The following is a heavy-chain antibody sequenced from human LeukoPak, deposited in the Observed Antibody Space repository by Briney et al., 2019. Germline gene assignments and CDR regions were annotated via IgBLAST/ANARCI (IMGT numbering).Heavy chain of an antibody. CDR2: IYYSGST. V-gene: IGHV4-59*08. D-gene: IGHD3-3*01. CDR3: ARFKYDFWSGSRSYYFYGMDV. CDR1: GGSFSGYY. Sequence: PSETLSLTCAVYGGSFSGYYWSWIRQPPGKGLEWIGYIYYSGSTTYTPSLKSRVTTSLDTSKNQFSLKLSSVTAADTAVYYCARFKYDFWSGSRSYYFYGMDVWGQGTTVTVSS. J-gene: IGHJ6*02.